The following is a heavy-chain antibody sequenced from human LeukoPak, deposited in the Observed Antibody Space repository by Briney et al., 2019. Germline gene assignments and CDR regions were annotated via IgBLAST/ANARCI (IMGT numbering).Heavy chain of an antibody. CDR2: ISTTGST. CDR3: AREVEMATQFDY. D-gene: IGHD5-24*01. V-gene: IGHV4-4*07. J-gene: IGHJ4*02. Sequence: SETLSLTCTVSGVSISTHYWSWIRQPAGKGLEWIGRISTTGSTNYNPSLKSRVTMSIDTSKNQYSLKLSYVTAADTAVYYCAREVEMATQFDYWGQGTLVTVSS. CDR1: GVSISTHY.